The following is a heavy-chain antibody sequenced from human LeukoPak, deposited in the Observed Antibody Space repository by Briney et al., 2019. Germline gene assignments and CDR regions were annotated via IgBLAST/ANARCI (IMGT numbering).Heavy chain of an antibody. Sequence: SVKVSCKASGGTFSSYAISWVRQAPGQGLEWMGGIIPIFGTANYAQKFQGRVTITADESTSTAYMELSSLRSEDTAVYYCARDLRQQFMNWFDPWGQGTLVTVSS. CDR1: GGTFSSYA. J-gene: IGHJ5*02. CDR2: IIPIFGTA. CDR3: ARDLRQQFMNWFDP. V-gene: IGHV1-69*13. D-gene: IGHD6-13*01.